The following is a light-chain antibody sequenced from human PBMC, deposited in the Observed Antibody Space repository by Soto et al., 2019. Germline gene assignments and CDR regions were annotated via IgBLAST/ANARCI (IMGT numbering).Light chain of an antibody. CDR3: LQDIHYLWT. CDR2: AAS. CDR1: QDIGNA. J-gene: IGKJ1*01. Sequence: ANQINQSPSCLSASVGDRVTITCGESQDIGNALGWYQQKPGKAPKLLIYAASILQSGVPSRFSGSGFGTDFTLTISSLQHEDFATYYCLQDIHYLWTFGQGTKVDIK. V-gene: IGKV1-6*01.